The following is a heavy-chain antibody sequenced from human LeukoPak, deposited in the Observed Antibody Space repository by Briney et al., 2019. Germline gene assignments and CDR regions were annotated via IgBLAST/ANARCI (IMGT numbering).Heavy chain of an antibody. Sequence: GGSLRLSCAASGFTFSSYAMSWVRQAPGKGLEWVSAISGSGGSTYYADSVKGRFTISRDSSKNTLYLQMNSLRAEDTAVYYCAKGKPYDSSGYYLPSPNFDYWGQGTLVTVSS. CDR2: ISGSGGST. J-gene: IGHJ4*02. V-gene: IGHV3-23*01. CDR3: AKGKPYDSSGYYLPSPNFDY. D-gene: IGHD3-22*01. CDR1: GFTFSSYA.